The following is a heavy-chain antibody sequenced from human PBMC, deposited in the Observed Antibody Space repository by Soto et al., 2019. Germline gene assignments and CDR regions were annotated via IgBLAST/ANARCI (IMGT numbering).Heavy chain of an antibody. CDR3: ARGGYASGYFHYAMDV. J-gene: IGHJ6*02. CDR1: GFTFSNYD. CDR2: IGSAGDT. V-gene: IGHV3-13*01. D-gene: IGHD6-19*01. Sequence: GSLRLSFAASGFTFSNYDMICVRQATGKGLEWVSAIGSAGDTYYSGSVKGRFAISRENAKNSLYLQMNSVTPGDTAVYYCARGGYASGYFHYAMDVWGQGT.